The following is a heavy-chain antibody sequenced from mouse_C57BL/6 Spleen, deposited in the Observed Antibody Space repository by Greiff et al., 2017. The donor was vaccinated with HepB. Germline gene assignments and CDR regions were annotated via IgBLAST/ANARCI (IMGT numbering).Heavy chain of an antibody. Sequence: QVQLQQPGAELVKPGASVKLSCKASGYTFTSYWMQWVKQRPGQGLEWTGEIDPSDSYTNCNQKFKGKATLTVDTSSSTAYMQLSSLTSEDSAVYYCARKGMGDYFDYWGQGTTLTVSS. CDR1: GYTFTSYW. V-gene: IGHV1-50*01. CDR2: IDPSDSYT. J-gene: IGHJ2*01. CDR3: ARKGMGDYFDY. D-gene: IGHD2-3*01.